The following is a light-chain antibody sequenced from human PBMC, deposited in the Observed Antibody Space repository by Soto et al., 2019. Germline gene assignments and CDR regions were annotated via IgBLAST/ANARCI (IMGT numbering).Light chain of an antibody. Sequence: AIRMTQSPSSFSASTGDRVTITCRASQGISSYLAWYQQKPGKAPKLMIYAASTLLSGVPSRFSGSGSGTGFFLTISGMQAEDYANYYFPQYYSYAETFGQETKVELK. J-gene: IGKJ1*01. CDR2: AAS. CDR1: QGISSY. CDR3: PQYYSYAET. V-gene: IGKV1-8*01.